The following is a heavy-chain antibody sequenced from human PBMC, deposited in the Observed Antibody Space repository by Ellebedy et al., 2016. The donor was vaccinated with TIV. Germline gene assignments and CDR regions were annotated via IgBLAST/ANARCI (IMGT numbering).Heavy chain of an antibody. J-gene: IGHJ4*02. Sequence: SETLSLTXTVSGGSISSYYWNWIRQPAGKGLEWIGRIHSSGATHYNPSLKSRVTMPVDTSKDQFSLNLDSVTAADTAVYYCARRGSGWWFDYWGQGTLVTVSS. CDR1: GGSISSYY. CDR3: ARRGSGWWFDY. D-gene: IGHD6-19*01. V-gene: IGHV4-4*07. CDR2: IHSSGAT.